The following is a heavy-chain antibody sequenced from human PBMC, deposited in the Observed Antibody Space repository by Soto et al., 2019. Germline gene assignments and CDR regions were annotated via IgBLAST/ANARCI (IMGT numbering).Heavy chain of an antibody. J-gene: IGHJ4*02. CDR1: GFTFSSFW. CDR2: IKQDGTEE. V-gene: IGHV3-7*03. D-gene: IGHD6-13*01. CDR3: ARGPSAGSN. Sequence: EVQLVESGGGLVQPGGSLRLSCAASGFTFSSFWMTWVRQAPGKGLEWVANIKQDGTEEFYVDSVKGRFNISRDNAKNSLYLQMNSLRVEDTAVYYCARGPSAGSNWGQGTLVTVSS.